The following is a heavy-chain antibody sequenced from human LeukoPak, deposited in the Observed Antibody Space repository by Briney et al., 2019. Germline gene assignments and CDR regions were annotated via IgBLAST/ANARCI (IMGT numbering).Heavy chain of an antibody. J-gene: IGHJ4*02. CDR3: AKARYDSKFRIDY. Sequence: GGSLRLSCAASGFTFSSYGMSWVRQAPGKGLEWVAFIRYDGSNKYYADSVKGRFTISRDNSKNTLYLQMNSLRAEDTAVYYCAKARYDSKFRIDYWGQGTLVTVSS. V-gene: IGHV3-30*02. CDR2: IRYDGSNK. CDR1: GFTFSSYG. D-gene: IGHD3-22*01.